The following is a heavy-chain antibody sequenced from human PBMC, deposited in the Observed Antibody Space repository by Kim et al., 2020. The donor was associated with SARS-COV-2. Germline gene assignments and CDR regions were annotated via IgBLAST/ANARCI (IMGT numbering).Heavy chain of an antibody. Sequence: GGSLRLSCAASGFTFDDYAMHWVRQAPGKGLEWVSGISWNSGSIGYADSVKGRFTISRDNAKNSLYLQMNSLRAEDTALYYCAKGSGGSYYYYGMDVWG. D-gene: IGHD3-10*01. CDR1: GFTFDDYA. CDR2: ISWNSGSI. V-gene: IGHV3-9*01. CDR3: AKGSGGSYYYYGMDV. J-gene: IGHJ6*02.